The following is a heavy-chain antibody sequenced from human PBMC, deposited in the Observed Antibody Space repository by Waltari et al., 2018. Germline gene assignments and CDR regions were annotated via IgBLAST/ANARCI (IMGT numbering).Heavy chain of an antibody. Sequence: EVQLVESGGGLVQPGGSLRLSGAGAGFTFGSYWVSWVRQAAGKGLGVVANIKAEGSQEYYVASVECLFTISVDNAENAAYLQMSSLRDEDTAVYYCARPSGNGWFSFWGQGTLVTVSS. CDR2: IKAEGSQE. CDR3: ARPSGNGWFSF. D-gene: IGHD6-25*01. CDR1: GFTFGSYW. V-gene: IGHV3-7*01. J-gene: IGHJ5*01.